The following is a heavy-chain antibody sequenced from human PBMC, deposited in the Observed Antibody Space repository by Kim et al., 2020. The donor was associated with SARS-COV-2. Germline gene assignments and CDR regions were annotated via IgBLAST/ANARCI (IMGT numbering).Heavy chain of an antibody. V-gene: IGHV1-3*01. Sequence: ASVKVSCKASGYTFTYYAMHWVRQAPGQGLEWMGWINAGNDDTKYSQNFQDRVTITTETSASTAYMELSSLTSEDTAVYYCARGPYSSGYFHDRLDYWGQGTLVTVSS. D-gene: IGHD3-22*01. CDR2: INAGNDDT. CDR1: GYTFTYYA. CDR3: ARGPYSSGYFHDRLDY. J-gene: IGHJ4*02.